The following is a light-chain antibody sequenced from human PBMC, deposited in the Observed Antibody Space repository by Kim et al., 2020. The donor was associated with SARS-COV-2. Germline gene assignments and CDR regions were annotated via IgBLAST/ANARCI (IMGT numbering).Light chain of an antibody. CDR1: QSVSSN. CDR3: QQYNNWPLT. CDR2: GAS. J-gene: IGKJ5*01. Sequence: VSPGESATLSCRASQSVSSNLAWYQQKPGQAPRLLIYGASTRATGIPARFSGSGSGTEFTLTISSLQSEDFAVYYCQQYNNWPLTFGQGTRLEIK. V-gene: IGKV3-15*01.